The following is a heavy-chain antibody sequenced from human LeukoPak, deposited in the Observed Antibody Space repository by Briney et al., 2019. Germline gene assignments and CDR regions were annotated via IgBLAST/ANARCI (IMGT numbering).Heavy chain of an antibody. CDR1: GGSFSGYY. Sequence: SETLSLTCAVYGGSFSGYYCSWIRQPPGKGLEWFGEINHSGSTNYNPSLKSRVTISVDTSKNQFSLKLSSVTAADTAVYYCASGGGSGYYYYYYYMDVWGKGTTVTISS. J-gene: IGHJ6*03. D-gene: IGHD3-22*01. V-gene: IGHV4-34*01. CDR2: INHSGST. CDR3: ASGGGSGYYYYYYYMDV.